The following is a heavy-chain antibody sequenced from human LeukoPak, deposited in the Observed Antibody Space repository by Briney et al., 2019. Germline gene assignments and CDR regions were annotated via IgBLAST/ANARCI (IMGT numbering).Heavy chain of an antibody. Sequence: GGSLRLSCAASGFTFSSYWMSWVRQPPGKGLEWVAHIKQDGSEKYYVDSVKGRFTISRDNAKNSLYLQMNSLRAEDTAVYYCARDEYYYDSSGYYHYSNAFDIWGQGTMVTVSS. CDR3: ARDEYYYDSSGYYHYSNAFDI. D-gene: IGHD3-22*01. V-gene: IGHV3-7*01. J-gene: IGHJ3*02. CDR1: GFTFSSYW. CDR2: IKQDGSEK.